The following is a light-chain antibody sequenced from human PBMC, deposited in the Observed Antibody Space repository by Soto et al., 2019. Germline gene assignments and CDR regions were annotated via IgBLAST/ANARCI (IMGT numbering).Light chain of an antibody. CDR1: SSDVGGYNH. V-gene: IGLV2-11*01. CDR3: CSYAGSSPFV. J-gene: IGLJ1*01. Sequence: QSVLTQPRSVSGSPGQSVTISCTGTSSDVGGYNHVSWYRQHPGKAPKLMIYDVSNRPSGVPDRFSGSKSGNTAFLTISGLQADDEADYYSCSYAGSSPFVFGTGTKVTVL. CDR2: DVS.